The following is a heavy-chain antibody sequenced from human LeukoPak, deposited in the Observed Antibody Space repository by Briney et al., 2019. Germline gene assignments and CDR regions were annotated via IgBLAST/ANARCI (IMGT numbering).Heavy chain of an antibody. Sequence: GGSLRLSCAASRFTFSNYWMSWVRQPPGKGLEWVVNINQGGSEKYYLNFVKGRFTISRDNAKNSLYLQMNSLRADDTAIYYCVRDGSGYDYWGQGTLVTVSS. CDR1: RFTFSNYW. J-gene: IGHJ4*02. D-gene: IGHD6-19*01. V-gene: IGHV3-7*05. CDR2: INQGGSEK. CDR3: VRDGSGYDY.